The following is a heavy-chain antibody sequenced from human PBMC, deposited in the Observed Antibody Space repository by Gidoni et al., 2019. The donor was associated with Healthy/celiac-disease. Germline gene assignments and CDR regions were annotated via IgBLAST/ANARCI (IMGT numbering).Heavy chain of an antibody. CDR2: IYSGGST. D-gene: IGHD2-2*01. V-gene: IGHV3-53*01. CDR3: ARDYAVVPADPLGAFDI. Sequence: EVQLVESGGGLIQPGGSLRLSCAASGFTVSSNYMSWVRQAPGKGLEWVSVIYSGGSTYYADSVKGRFTISRDNSKNTLYLQMNSLRAEDTAVYYCARDYAVVPADPLGAFDIWGQGTMVTVSS. CDR1: GFTVSSNY. J-gene: IGHJ3*02.